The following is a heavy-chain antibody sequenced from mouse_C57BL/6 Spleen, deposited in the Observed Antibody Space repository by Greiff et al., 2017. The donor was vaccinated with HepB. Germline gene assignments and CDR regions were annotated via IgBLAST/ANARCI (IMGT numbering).Heavy chain of an antibody. J-gene: IGHJ1*03. CDR3: ARNGVLRPYWYFDV. CDR2: RWSGGST. V-gene: IGHV2-2*01. Sequence: QVQLQQSGPGLVQPSQSLSITCTVSGFSLTSYGVHWVRQSPGKGLEWLGVRWSGGSTDYNAAFISRLSISKDNSKSQVFFKMNSLQADNTAIYYCARNGVLRPYWYFDVWGTGTTVTVSS. CDR1: GFSLTSYG. D-gene: IGHD1-2*01.